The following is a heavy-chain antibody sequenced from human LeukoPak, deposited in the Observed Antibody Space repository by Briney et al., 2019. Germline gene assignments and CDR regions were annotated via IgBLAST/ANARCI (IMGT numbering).Heavy chain of an antibody. V-gene: IGHV1-2*06. CDR3: ARVGRESSTGWLDY. D-gene: IGHD6-19*01. CDR2: INVKSGAT. CDR1: GYTFIDYY. J-gene: IGHJ4*02. Sequence: ASVKVSCKASGYTFIDYYFNWVRQAPGQGPEWMGRINVKSGATDYAQKFQGRVTVTRDTSISTAYMERSSLRSDDTAVYYCARVGRESSTGWLDYWGQGTLVTVSS.